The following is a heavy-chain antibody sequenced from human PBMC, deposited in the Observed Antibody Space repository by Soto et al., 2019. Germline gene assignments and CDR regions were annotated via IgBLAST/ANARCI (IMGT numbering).Heavy chain of an antibody. Sequence: QGQLVQSGAEVKKPGASVKVSCKASGYTFTRYGTSWVRQAPGQGLEGMGWISGYNGDTNYAQKFQDRDTMTIDTSTLTTYMELRSLTSDDTAVYYCAKNGQPPYYYYGMDVWGQGTTVTVSS. D-gene: IGHD2-8*01. CDR2: ISGYNGDT. J-gene: IGHJ6*02. V-gene: IGHV1-18*01. CDR3: AKNGQPPYYYYGMDV. CDR1: GYTFTRYG.